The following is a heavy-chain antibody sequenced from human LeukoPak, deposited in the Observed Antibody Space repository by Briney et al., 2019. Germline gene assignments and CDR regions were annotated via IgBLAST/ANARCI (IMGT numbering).Heavy chain of an antibody. CDR3: ARGGSYSSTRRYFDY. J-gene: IGHJ4*02. V-gene: IGHV1-3*01. CDR2: INAGNGNT. D-gene: IGHD6-13*01. CDR1: GYTFTSYA. Sequence: ASVKVSCKASGYTFTSYAMHWVRQAPGQRLEWMGWINAGNGNTKYSQKFQGRVTITRDTSASTAYMELSSLRSEDTAVYYCARGGSYSSTRRYFDYWGQGTLVTVSS.